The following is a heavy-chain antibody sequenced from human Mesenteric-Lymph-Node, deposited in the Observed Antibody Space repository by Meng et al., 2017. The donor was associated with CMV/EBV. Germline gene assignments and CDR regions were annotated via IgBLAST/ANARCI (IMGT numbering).Heavy chain of an antibody. CDR1: GYPISSGYY. J-gene: IGHJ5*02. CDR3: AREIYCSSSNCFWNWFDP. CDR2: IYHGGDT. V-gene: IGHV4-38-2*02. D-gene: IGHD2-2*01. Sequence: SETLSLTCTISGYPISSGYYWAWIRQPPGKGLEWIASIYHGGDTFYNPSLKSRVTISVDKSKNQFSLKLSSVTAADTAVYYCAREIYCSSSNCFWNWFDPWGQGTLVTVSS.